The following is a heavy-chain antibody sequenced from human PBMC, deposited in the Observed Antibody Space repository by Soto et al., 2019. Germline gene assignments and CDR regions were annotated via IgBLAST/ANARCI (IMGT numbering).Heavy chain of an antibody. CDR3: ARGNMTTVTPTRDYYYSGMDV. CDR1: GGSSNDYY. V-gene: IGHV4-34*01. D-gene: IGHD4-4*01. Sequence: QVQLQQWGAGLLKPSETLSLTCGVYGGSSNDYYWSWIRQPPGKGLEWIGEINDIGSTYYSPSLKRRVTISLDKSKNEFSLNLRSVTAADTAVYYCARGNMTTVTPTRDYYYSGMDVWGQGTTVTVSS. J-gene: IGHJ6*02. CDR2: INDIGST.